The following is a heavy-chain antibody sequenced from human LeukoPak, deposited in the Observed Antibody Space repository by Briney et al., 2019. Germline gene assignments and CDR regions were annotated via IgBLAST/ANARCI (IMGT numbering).Heavy chain of an antibody. CDR3: ARYRYYDSSGDAFDI. J-gene: IGHJ3*02. Sequence: PSETLSLXCTVSGGSISSYYWSWIRQPPGKGLEWIGYIYYSGSTNYNPSLKSRVTISVDTSKNQFSLKLSSVTAADTAVYYCARYRYYDSSGDAFDIWGQGTMVTVSS. V-gene: IGHV4-59*01. D-gene: IGHD3-22*01. CDR2: IYYSGST. CDR1: GGSISSYY.